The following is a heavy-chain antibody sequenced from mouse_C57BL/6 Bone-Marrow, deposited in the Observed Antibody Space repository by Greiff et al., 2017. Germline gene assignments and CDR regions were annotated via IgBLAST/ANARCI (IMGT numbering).Heavy chain of an antibody. CDR1: GYTFTNYW. V-gene: IGHV1-63*01. CDR3: ARWNYGSSCLAY. CDR2: IYPGGGYT. Sequence: QVQLQQSGAELVRPGTSVKMSCKASGYTFTNYWIGWAKQRPGHGLEWIGDIYPGGGYTNYNEKFKGKATLTADKSSSTAYMQFSSLTSEDSAIYYCARWNYGSSCLAYWGQGTLVTVSA. J-gene: IGHJ3*01. D-gene: IGHD1-1*01.